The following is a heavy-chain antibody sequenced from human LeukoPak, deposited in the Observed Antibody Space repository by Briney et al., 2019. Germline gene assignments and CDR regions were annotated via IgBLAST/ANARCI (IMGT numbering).Heavy chain of an antibody. CDR2: ISSSGSTI. CDR1: GFTFSSYE. Sequence: GGSLRLSCAASGFTFSSYEMNWVRQAPGKGLEWVSYISSSGSTIYYADSVKGRFTISRDNSKNTLYLQMNSLRAEDTAVYYCARTDIVLMVYAARIDYWGQGTLVTVSS. V-gene: IGHV3-48*03. CDR3: ARTDIVLMVYAARIDY. D-gene: IGHD2-8*01. J-gene: IGHJ4*02.